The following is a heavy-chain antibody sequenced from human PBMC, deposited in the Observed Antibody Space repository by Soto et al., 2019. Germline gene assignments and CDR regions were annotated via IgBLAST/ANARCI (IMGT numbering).Heavy chain of an antibody. CDR3: ARGFGPNAFDI. Sequence: QVQLQESGPGLVTPSQTLSLTCTVSGGSISSGDYYWSWIRQPPGKGLEWIGYIYYSGSTYYNPSLKSRVTLSVDTSTNQFSLKLSSVTAADTAVYYCARGFGPNAFDIWGQGTMVTVSS. V-gene: IGHV4-30-4*01. D-gene: IGHD3-10*01. CDR2: IYYSGST. J-gene: IGHJ3*02. CDR1: GGSISSGDYY.